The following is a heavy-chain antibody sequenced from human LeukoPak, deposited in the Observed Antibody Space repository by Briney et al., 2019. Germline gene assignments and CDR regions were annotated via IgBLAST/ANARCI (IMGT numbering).Heavy chain of an antibody. D-gene: IGHD3-10*01. J-gene: IGHJ4*02. CDR1: GFTFSNAW. V-gene: IGHV3-15*01. Sequence: PGGSLRLSCAASGFTFSNAWMSWVRQAPGKGLEWVGRIKSKTDGGTTDYAAPVKGRFTISRDDSKNTLYLQMDSLKTEDTAVYYCTTGITMVRGVIHLIDYWGQGTLVTVSS. CDR2: IKSKTDGGTT. CDR3: TTGITMVRGVIHLIDY.